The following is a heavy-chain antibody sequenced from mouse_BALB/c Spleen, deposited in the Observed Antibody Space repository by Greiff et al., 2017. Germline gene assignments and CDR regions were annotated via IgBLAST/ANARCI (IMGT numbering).Heavy chain of an antibody. V-gene: IGHV1S16*01. J-gene: IGHJ4*01. D-gene: IGHD1-1*01. CDR3: TIFTTVVAKGYAMDY. Sequence: QVHVKQPGAELVKPGASVKLSCKASGYTFTSYWMHWVKLRPGQGFEWIGEINPSNGGTNYNEKFKRKATLTVDKSSSTAYMQLSSLTSEDSAVYYCTIFTTVVAKGYAMDYWGQGTSVTVSS. CDR1: GYTFTSYW. CDR2: INPSNGGT.